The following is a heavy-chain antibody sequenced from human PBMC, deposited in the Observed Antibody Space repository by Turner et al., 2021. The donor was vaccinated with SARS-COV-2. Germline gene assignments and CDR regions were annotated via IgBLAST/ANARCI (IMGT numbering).Heavy chain of an antibody. Sequence: QVQLVESGGGVVQPGSSLRLFCAASGFTFSSYGMHWVRQAPGKGLEWVAVTSYDGINKYYAESVKGRFTISRDNSKNTLYLQMNSLRAEDTAVYYCAKQQGLYSNPMYYFDYWGQGTLVTVSS. J-gene: IGHJ4*02. CDR3: AKQQGLYSNPMYYFDY. CDR2: TSYDGINK. D-gene: IGHD4-4*01. CDR1: GFTFSSYG. V-gene: IGHV3-30*18.